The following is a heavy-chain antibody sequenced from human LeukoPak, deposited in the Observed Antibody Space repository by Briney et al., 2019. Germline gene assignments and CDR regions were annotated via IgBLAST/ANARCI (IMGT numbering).Heavy chain of an antibody. CDR2: IIPIFGTA. J-gene: IGHJ5*02. CDR3: ARGYVDTAMVGWFDP. D-gene: IGHD5-18*01. Sequence: KVSCKASGGTFSSYAISWVRQAPGQGLEWMGGIIPIFGTANYAQKFQGRVTITADESTSTAYTELSSLRSEDTAVYYCARGYVDTAMVGWFDPWGQGTLVTVSS. V-gene: IGHV1-69*01. CDR1: GGTFSSYA.